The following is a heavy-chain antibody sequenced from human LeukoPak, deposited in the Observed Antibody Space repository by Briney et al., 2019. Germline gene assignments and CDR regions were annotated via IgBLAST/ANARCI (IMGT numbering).Heavy chain of an antibody. CDR3: ARDRDFFESSGWTSFNY. V-gene: IGHV4-4*07. CDR1: AHPITQYS. CDR2: IGSEGST. D-gene: IGHD3-22*01. J-gene: IGHJ4*02. Sequence: PSHTLSLACPLYAHPITQYSRCWIRQPAGEGMEWIGRIGSEGSTNYNPTRNSRVTMSVVTSKSQMSLKLTSATAADTAMYYCARDRDFFESSGWTSFNYWGQGILVTVSS.